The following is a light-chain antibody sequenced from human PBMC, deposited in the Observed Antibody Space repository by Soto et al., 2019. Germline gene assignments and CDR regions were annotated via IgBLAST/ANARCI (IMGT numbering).Light chain of an antibody. CDR2: AAS. CDR1: QSISSY. V-gene: IGKV1-39*01. J-gene: IGKJ5*01. Sequence: DIQMTQSPSSLSASVGDRVTITFLSSQSISSYLNWYQQKPGKAPKLLIYAASSLQSGVPSRFSGSGSGTDFTLTISSLQPEDFATYYCQQSYSTPRITFGQGTRLEIK. CDR3: QQSYSTPRIT.